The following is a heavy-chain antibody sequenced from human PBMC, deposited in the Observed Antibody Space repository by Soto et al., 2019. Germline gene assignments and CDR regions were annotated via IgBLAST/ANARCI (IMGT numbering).Heavy chain of an antibody. CDR3: ARGANEDPYYFDY. J-gene: IGHJ4*02. D-gene: IGHD2-8*01. CDR1: GYTFTSYA. V-gene: IGHV1-3*02. Sequence: ASVKVSFKASGYTFTSYAMHWLRQAPGQRLEWMGWSNAGNGNTKYSQEFQGRVTITRDTSASTAYMELSSLRSEDMAVYYCARGANEDPYYFDYWGQGTLVTVSS. CDR2: SNAGNGNT.